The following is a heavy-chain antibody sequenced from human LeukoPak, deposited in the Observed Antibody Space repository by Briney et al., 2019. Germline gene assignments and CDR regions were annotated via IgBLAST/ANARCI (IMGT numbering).Heavy chain of an antibody. J-gene: IGHJ4*02. CDR2: VYHSGAE. CDR3: ARASFASRSYYFDL. Sequence: SETLSLTCIVSDDAITSHFYWGWIRRSPGEGGKGLEWIASVYHSGAEYVNPSLKSRVTTSVDTSKSQFYLTLSSVTAADTAVYFCARASFASRSYYFDLWGPGTLITVSS. V-gene: IGHV4-38-2*02. CDR1: DDAITSHFY. D-gene: IGHD3-10*01.